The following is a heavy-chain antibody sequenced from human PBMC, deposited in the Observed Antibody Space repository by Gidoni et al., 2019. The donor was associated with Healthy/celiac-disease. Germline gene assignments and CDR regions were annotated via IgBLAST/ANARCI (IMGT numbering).Heavy chain of an antibody. Sequence: QVQLQESGPGLVNPSQTLSLTCTVSGGSISSGSYYWSWIRQPAGKGLEWIGRIYTSGSTNYNPSLKSRVTISVDTSKNQFSLKLSSVTAADTAVYYCARGTSSVGSLRHFDYWGQGTLVTVSS. J-gene: IGHJ4*02. D-gene: IGHD3-22*01. CDR3: ARGTSSVGSLRHFDY. CDR2: IYTSGST. V-gene: IGHV4-61*02. CDR1: GGSISSGSYY.